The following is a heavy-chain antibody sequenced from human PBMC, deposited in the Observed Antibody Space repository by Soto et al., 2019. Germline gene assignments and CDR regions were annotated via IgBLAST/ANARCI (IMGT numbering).Heavy chain of an antibody. Sequence: QVQLVESGGGVVQPGRSLRLSCAASGFTFSKYTMHWVRQAPGKGLEWVAAISDDGSNTYYADSVKGRFTISRDNSKNTLYLKMNSLSKEDTAVHYCAREVYYEFWSGCNTHPYYFDDWGQGTLVTVSS. CDR2: ISDDGSNT. V-gene: IGHV3-30-3*01. D-gene: IGHD3-3*01. CDR1: GFTFSKYT. J-gene: IGHJ4*02. CDR3: AREVYYEFWSGCNTHPYYFDD.